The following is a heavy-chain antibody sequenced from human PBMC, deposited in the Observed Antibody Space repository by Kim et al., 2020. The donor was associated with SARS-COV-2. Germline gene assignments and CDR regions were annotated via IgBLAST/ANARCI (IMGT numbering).Heavy chain of an antibody. J-gene: IGHJ3*02. CDR1: GFTFSSYS. D-gene: IGHD1-26*01. CDR2: ISSSSSYI. Sequence: GGSLRLSCAASGFTFSSYSMNWVRQAPGKGLEWVSSISSSSSYIYYADSVKGRFTISRDNAKNSLYLQMNSLRAEDTAVYYCARDLSEWELLIKAFDIWGQGTMVTVSS. CDR3: ARDLSEWELLIKAFDI. V-gene: IGHV3-21*01.